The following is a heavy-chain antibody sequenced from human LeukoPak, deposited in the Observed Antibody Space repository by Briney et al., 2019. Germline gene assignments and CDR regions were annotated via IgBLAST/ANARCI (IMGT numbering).Heavy chain of an antibody. V-gene: IGHV3-7*04. D-gene: IGHD3-10*01. CDR1: GFTISFYW. CDR2: INQVGSEK. J-gene: IGHJ4*02. CDR3: ARDGSYYGPDY. Sequence: GGSLRLSCAASGFTISFYWMGCVRQAPGKGLEWVANINQVGSEKNYVDSVKGRFTISRDNAKNSLYLQMNRLRAEDTAMYYCARDGSYYGPDYWGQGALVTVSS.